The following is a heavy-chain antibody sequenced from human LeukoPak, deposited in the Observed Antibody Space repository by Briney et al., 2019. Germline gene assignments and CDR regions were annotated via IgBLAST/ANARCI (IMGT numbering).Heavy chain of an antibody. CDR1: SGSISSGDFY. D-gene: IGHD3-10*01. V-gene: IGHV4-30-4*02. CDR2: ILNSGST. CDR3: ARDYYGSGSHNWFDP. J-gene: IGHJ5*02. Sequence: PSETLSLTCTISSGSISSGDFYWSWIRQPPGKGLEWIGYILNSGSTYYNPSLKSRVTMSGDTSENQFSLKLSSVTAADTAVYYCARDYYGSGSHNWFDPWGQGTLVTVSS.